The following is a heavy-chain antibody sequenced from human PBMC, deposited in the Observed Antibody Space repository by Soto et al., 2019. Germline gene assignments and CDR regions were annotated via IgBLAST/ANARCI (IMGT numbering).Heavy chain of an antibody. J-gene: IGHJ5*02. V-gene: IGHV4-59*01. CDR2: AYYSGDT. Sequence: PSETLSLTCSVSGGSISRYYWSWIRQPPGKGLEWIGYAYYSGDTGYNPSLQSRVTMAVDTSKNQVSLKLISVTAADTAVYYCARDRSTYGGGGTGEVKENWFDPWGQGALVTVS. CDR3: ARDRSTYGGGGTGEVKENWFDP. D-gene: IGHD2-8*01. CDR1: GGSISRYY.